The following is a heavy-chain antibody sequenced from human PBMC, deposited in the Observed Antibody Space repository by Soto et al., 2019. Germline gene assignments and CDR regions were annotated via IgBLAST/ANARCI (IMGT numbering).Heavy chain of an antibody. D-gene: IGHD3-22*01. Sequence: QVQLVESGGGVVQPGRSLRLSCAASGFTFSSYGMHWVRQAPGKGLEWVAVIWYDGSNKYYADSVKGRFTISRDNSKNTLYLQMNSLRAEDTAVYYCAREHQYYDSGGYYSSRGPFDYWGQGTLVTVSS. V-gene: IGHV3-33*01. CDR1: GFTFSSYG. CDR2: IWYDGSNK. CDR3: AREHQYYDSGGYYSSRGPFDY. J-gene: IGHJ4*02.